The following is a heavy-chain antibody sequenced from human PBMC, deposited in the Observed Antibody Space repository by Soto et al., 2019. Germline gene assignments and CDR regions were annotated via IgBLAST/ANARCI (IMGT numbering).Heavy chain of an antibody. CDR1: GYTFTSYG. D-gene: IGHD6-25*01. J-gene: IGHJ4*02. CDR2: ISAYNGNT. V-gene: IGHV1-18*01. CDR3: ARDPPKIEPAGREDY. Sequence: QVQLVQSGAEVKKPGASVKVSCKASGYTFTSYGISWVRQAPGQGLEWMGWISAYNGNTNYAQKLQGRVTMTTDTTTSTAYMWLRSLRSDDTAVDYGARDPPKIEPAGREDYWGQGTLVTVSS.